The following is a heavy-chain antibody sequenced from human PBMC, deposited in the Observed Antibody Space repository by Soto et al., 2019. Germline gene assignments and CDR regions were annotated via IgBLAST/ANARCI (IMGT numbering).Heavy chain of an antibody. CDR3: AKASGYYSPFDH. J-gene: IGHJ4*02. D-gene: IGHD3-22*01. Sequence: PGGSLRLSCAASGFTFVSYVMNWVRRAPGRGLEWVSGISGSGSATYYADSVKGRFTISRDISENTLYLQMNSLRAEDTAVYYCAKASGYYSPFDHWGQGTLVTVSS. CDR1: GFTFVSYV. V-gene: IGHV3-23*01. CDR2: ISGSGSAT.